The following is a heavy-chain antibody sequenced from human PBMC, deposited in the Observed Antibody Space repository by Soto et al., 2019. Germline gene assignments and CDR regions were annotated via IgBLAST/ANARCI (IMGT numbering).Heavy chain of an antibody. Sequence: QVQLVESGGGLVKPGGSLRLSCAASGFTFSDYYMSWIRQAPGKGLEWVSYINSSSSYTNYADSVKGRFTISRDNAKKSLYLQMNSLRAEDTAVYYCARIITAAGGRRYFDLWGCGTLVTVSS. D-gene: IGHD6-13*01. CDR2: INSSSSYT. CDR1: GFTFSDYY. CDR3: ARIITAAGGRRYFDL. V-gene: IGHV3-11*05. J-gene: IGHJ2*01.